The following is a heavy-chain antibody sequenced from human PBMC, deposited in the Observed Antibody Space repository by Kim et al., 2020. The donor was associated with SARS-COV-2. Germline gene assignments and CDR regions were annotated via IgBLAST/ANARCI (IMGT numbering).Heavy chain of an antibody. V-gene: IGHV4-39*01. D-gene: IGHD6-13*01. Sequence: SETLSLTCTVSGGSISSSSYYWGWIRQPPGKGLEWIGSIYYSGSTYYNPSLKSRVTISVDTSKNQFSLKLSSVTAADTAVYYCARHYKQQLAILDYWGQGTLVTVSS. CDR3: ARHYKQQLAILDY. J-gene: IGHJ4*02. CDR2: IYYSGST. CDR1: GGSISSSSYY.